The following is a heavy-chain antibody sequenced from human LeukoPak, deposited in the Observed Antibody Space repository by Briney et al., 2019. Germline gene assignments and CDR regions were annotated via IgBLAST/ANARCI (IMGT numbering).Heavy chain of an antibody. CDR1: GGSISSSGYY. J-gene: IGHJ4*02. CDR3: AKGNSWFGEFDC. D-gene: IGHD3-10*01. CDR2: IYYSGST. V-gene: IGHV4-39*01. Sequence: SETLSLTCTVSGGSISSSGYYWGWISQPPGKGLEWIGTIYYSGSTYYNPSLKSRVTISVDTSNNQFSLKLRSVTAADTAVYYCAKGNSWFGEFDCWGQGTLVTVSS.